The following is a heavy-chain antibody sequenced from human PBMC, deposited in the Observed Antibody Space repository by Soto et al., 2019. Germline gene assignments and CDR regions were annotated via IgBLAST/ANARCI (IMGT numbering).Heavy chain of an antibody. D-gene: IGHD3-3*01. Sequence: QMQLQESGPGLVKYSETLSLTCTVSGASVTDYYWNWIRQPPGKDLEWLGFTHYTGHSLYNPSLKSRLTLSVDTSTNQFSLRLTSVTAADTAFYYCAKWSDAPFRGFDIWGQGTKVTVSS. CDR3: AKWSDAPFRGFDI. CDR2: THYTGHS. CDR1: GASVTDYY. J-gene: IGHJ3*02. V-gene: IGHV4-59*02.